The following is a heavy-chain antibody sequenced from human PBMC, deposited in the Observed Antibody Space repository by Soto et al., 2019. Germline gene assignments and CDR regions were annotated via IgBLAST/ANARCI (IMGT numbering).Heavy chain of an antibody. CDR2: IYSGGDT. CDR3: ARPAPYYGMDV. J-gene: IGHJ6*02. CDR1: GFTVSINY. Sequence: EEQLVETGGGLIQPGGSLRLSCAASGFTVSINYMSWVRQAPGKGLEWVSGIYSGGDTYYADSVKGRFTISRDNPKNMVYLQMNSLRPEDTAVYYCARPAPYYGMDVWGQGTTVTVSS. V-gene: IGHV3-53*02.